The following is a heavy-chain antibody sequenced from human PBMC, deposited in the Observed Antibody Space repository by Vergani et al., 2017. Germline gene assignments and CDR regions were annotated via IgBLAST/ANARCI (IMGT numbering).Heavy chain of an antibody. J-gene: IGHJ2*01. CDR3: AREQQRYGSGSYYSTGLGYFDL. Sequence: QLQLQESGPGLVKPSETLSLTCTVSGGSISSSSYYWGWIRQPPGKGLEWIGSIYYSGSTYYNPSLKSRVTISVDTSKNQFSLKLSSVTAADTAVYYCAREQQRYGSGSYYSTGLGYFDLWGRGTLVTVSS. D-gene: IGHD3-10*01. V-gene: IGHV4-39*02. CDR2: IYYSGST. CDR1: GGSISSSSYY.